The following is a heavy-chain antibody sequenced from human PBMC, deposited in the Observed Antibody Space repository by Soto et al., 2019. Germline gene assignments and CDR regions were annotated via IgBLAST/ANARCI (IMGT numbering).Heavy chain of an antibody. CDR3: ARDGGTARVLDV. CDR2: IIRIFGTA. V-gene: IGHV1-69*06. J-gene: IGHJ6*02. Sequence: QVQLVQSGAEVKKPGSSVKVSCKASGGTFSSYAISWVGQAPGQGLEWMGGIIRIFGTANYAQKFQGKVTITADKTTSTADMELRSLRSEDTAVYYCARDGGTARVLDVWGQGSTVAVSS. D-gene: IGHD5-18*01. CDR1: GGTFSSYA.